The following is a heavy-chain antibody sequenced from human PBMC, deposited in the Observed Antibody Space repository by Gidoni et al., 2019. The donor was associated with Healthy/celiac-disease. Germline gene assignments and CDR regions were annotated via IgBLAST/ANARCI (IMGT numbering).Heavy chain of an antibody. J-gene: IGHJ3*02. D-gene: IGHD5-18*01. Sequence: GLEWIGGIIPIFGTANYAQKFQGRVTITADESTSTAYMELSSLRSEDTAVYYCARDRGRYSYAHAFDIWGQGTMVTVSS. CDR2: IIPIFGTA. CDR3: ARDRGRYSYAHAFDI. V-gene: IGHV1-69*01.